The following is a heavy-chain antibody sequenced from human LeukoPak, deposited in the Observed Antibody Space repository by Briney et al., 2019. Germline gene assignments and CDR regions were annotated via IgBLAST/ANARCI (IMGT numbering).Heavy chain of an antibody. D-gene: IGHD4-17*01. J-gene: IGHJ2*01. CDR1: GFTFSSYA. Sequence: GGSLRLSCAASGFTFSSYAMTWVRQAPGEGLEWVSVISGSGGSTDYADSVKGRYTISRDNSKNTLYLQMNSLGAEDTAVYYCAKEATVTSYWYFDLWGRGTLVTVSS. CDR2: ISGSGGST. CDR3: AKEATVTSYWYFDL. V-gene: IGHV3-23*01.